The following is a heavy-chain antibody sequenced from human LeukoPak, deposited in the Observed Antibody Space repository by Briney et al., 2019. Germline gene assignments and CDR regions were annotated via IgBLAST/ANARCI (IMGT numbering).Heavy chain of an antibody. J-gene: IGHJ4*02. CDR2: ISYDGSNK. V-gene: IGHV3-30-3*01. CDR1: GFTFSSYA. CDR3: ARDGYYYDSSGYYYIDY. Sequence: GRSLRLSCAASGFTFSSYAMHWVRQAPGKGLEWVAVISYDGSNKYYADSVKGRFTISRDNSKNTLYLQMNRLRAEDTAVYYCARDGYYYDSSGYYYIDYWGQGTLVTVSS. D-gene: IGHD3-22*01.